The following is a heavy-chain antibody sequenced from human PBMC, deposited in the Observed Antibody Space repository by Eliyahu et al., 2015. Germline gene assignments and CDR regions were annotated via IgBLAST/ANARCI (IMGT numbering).Heavy chain of an antibody. CDR3: AKGGYYYDSSGLMSI. J-gene: IGHJ4*02. Sequence: EVQLLESGGXLVQPGGSXRLSCAASGFTFSSYAMXWVRQAXGXGLEWVSAISGSGGSTYYADSVKGRFTISRDNSKNTLYLQMNSLRAEDTAVYFCAKGGYYYDSSGLMSIWGQGTLVTVSS. CDR1: GFTFSSYA. V-gene: IGHV3-23*01. D-gene: IGHD3-22*01. CDR2: ISGSGGST.